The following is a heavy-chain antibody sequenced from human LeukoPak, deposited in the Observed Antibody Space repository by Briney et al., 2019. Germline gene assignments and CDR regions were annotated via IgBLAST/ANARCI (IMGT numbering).Heavy chain of an antibody. CDR2: IYYSGST. V-gene: IGHV4-30-4*01. Sequence: SQTLSLTCTVSGGSISSGDYYWRWLRQPPGKGLEWIGYIYYSGSTYYNPSLKSRITISVYTTKNQFSLNLSSVTAADTAVYYCARDTLTGVIYYWGQGTLFTVSS. CDR1: GGSISSGDYY. CDR3: ARDTLTGVIYY. J-gene: IGHJ4*02. D-gene: IGHD7-27*01.